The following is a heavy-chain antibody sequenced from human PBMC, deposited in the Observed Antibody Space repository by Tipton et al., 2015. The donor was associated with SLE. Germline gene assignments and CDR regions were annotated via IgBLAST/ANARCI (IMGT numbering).Heavy chain of an antibody. CDR3: ARQGYAPGAFDI. Sequence: TLSLTCTVSGGSISSHYWSWIRQPPGKGLEWIGYIYYSGSTNYNPSLKSRVTISVDASKNQFSLKLSSVTAADTAVYYCARQGYAPGAFDIWGQGTMVTVSS. J-gene: IGHJ3*02. CDR2: IYYSGST. CDR1: GGSISSHY. V-gene: IGHV4-59*11. D-gene: IGHD5-12*01.